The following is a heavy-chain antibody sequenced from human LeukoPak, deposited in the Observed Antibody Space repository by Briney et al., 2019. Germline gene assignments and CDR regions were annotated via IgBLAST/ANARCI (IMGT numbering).Heavy chain of an antibody. J-gene: IGHJ4*02. CDR2: IKEDGSET. CDR3: ARDLHPRYYLPDY. CDR1: AFAFNSNW. D-gene: IGHD1-26*01. Sequence: GGSLRLSCVASAFAFNSNWMSWVRQAPGKGLEWVASIKEDGSETYYVDSVKGRFTISRDNAKNSLYLQMNSLRAEDTAVYYCARDLHPRYYLPDYWGQGTLVTVSS. V-gene: IGHV3-7*04.